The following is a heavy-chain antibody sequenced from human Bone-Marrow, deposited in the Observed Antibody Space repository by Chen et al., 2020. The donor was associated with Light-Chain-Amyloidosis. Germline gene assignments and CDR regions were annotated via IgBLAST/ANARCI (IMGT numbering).Heavy chain of an antibody. J-gene: IGHJ4*02. V-gene: IGHV3-74*01. CDR3: ARSVSGTFDY. CDR1: GSTFSAYY. D-gene: IGHD1-1*01. CDR2: SNGDGTDI. Sequence: VQLVESGGGLIQPGESWRLPCAAPGSTFSAYYMHWVRQGPGKGLVWVSRSNGDGTDIKYADSVRGRFTISRDSAKNTVYLQMNSLRTEDTAVYYCARSVSGTFDYWGQGALVTVSS.